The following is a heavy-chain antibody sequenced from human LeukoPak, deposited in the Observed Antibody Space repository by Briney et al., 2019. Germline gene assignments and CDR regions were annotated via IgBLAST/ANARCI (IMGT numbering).Heavy chain of an antibody. CDR2: IYYSGST. Sequence: SETLSLTCTVSGGSISSSSYYWGWIRQPPGKGLEWIGSIYYSGSTCYNPSLKSRVTISVDTSKNQFSLKLSSVTAADTAVYYCATQRTYYDYVWGSYYMDVWGKGTTATVSS. D-gene: IGHD3-16*01. CDR3: ATQRTYYDYVWGSYYMDV. J-gene: IGHJ6*03. CDR1: GGSISSSSYY. V-gene: IGHV4-39*01.